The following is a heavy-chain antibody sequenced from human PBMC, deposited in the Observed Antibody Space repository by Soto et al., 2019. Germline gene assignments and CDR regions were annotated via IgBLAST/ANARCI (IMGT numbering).Heavy chain of an antibody. J-gene: IGHJ6*03. Sequence: EVQLVESGGGLVKPGGSLRLSCAASGFTFSSYSMNWVRQAPGKGLEWVSSISSSSSYIYYADSVKGRFTISRDNDKNSLYLQMNSLRAEDTAVYYCARGTWGGYYYYMDVWGKGTTVTVSS. V-gene: IGHV3-21*01. D-gene: IGHD3-16*01. CDR3: ARGTWGGYYYYMDV. CDR1: GFTFSSYS. CDR2: ISSSSSYI.